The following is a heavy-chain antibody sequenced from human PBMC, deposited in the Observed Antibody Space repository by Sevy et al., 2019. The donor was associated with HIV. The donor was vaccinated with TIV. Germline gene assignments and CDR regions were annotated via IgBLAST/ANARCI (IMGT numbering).Heavy chain of an antibody. Sequence: SETLSLTCAVYGGSFSGYYWSWIRQPPGQGLEWIGEINHSGSTNYNPSLKSRVTISVDTSKNQFSLKLSSVTAADTAVYYCASFRSLSTVARGYYYYGMDVWGQGTTVTVSS. J-gene: IGHJ6*02. CDR1: GGSFSGYY. CDR2: INHSGST. V-gene: IGHV4-34*01. CDR3: ASFRSLSTVARGYYYYGMDV. D-gene: IGHD4-17*01.